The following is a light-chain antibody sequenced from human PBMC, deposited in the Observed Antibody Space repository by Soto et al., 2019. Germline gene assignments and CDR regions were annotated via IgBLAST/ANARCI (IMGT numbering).Light chain of an antibody. CDR3: QQSYITPPLT. J-gene: IGKJ5*01. V-gene: IGKV1-39*01. CDR1: QTINKY. CDR2: AAS. Sequence: DIQMTQSPSSLSASVGDRVTITCRASQTINKYLNWYQHKPGKAPTLLIYAASSLQSGVPSRFSGSGSGASFTLTINNLQPEDFVTYYCQQSYITPPLTFGQGTRLEIK.